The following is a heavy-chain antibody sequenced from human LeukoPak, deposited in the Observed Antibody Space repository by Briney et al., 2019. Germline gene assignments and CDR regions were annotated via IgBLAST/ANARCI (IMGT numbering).Heavy chain of an antibody. CDR3: ATRDYCGGDCYFLTTRFDY. D-gene: IGHD2-21*02. J-gene: IGHJ4*02. V-gene: IGHV3-23*01. Sequence: GGSLRLSCAASGFTFGSYAMSWVRQAPGKGLDWVSSISCSGGSTSYADSVKGRFTISRDNSKNTLYLQMNSLRAEDTAVYYCATRDYCGGDCYFLTTRFDYWGQGDLVTVSS. CDR1: GFTFGSYA. CDR2: ISCSGGST.